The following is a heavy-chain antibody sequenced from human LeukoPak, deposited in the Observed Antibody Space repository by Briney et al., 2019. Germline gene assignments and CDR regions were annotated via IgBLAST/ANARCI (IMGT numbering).Heavy chain of an antibody. D-gene: IGHD2-21*02. V-gene: IGHV3-23*01. CDR2: ISGSGDST. CDR1: GFTFSTYA. Sequence: GGSLRLSCAASGFTFSTYAMSWVRQAPGKGLEWVSGISGSGDSTYYADSVKGRFTISRDYSKNTLYLQMDGLRAEDTAVYYCAKDLFRFTLTVVVTATDSQGYVFDIWGQGTMVTASS. J-gene: IGHJ3*02. CDR3: AKDLFRFTLTVVVTATDSQGYVFDI.